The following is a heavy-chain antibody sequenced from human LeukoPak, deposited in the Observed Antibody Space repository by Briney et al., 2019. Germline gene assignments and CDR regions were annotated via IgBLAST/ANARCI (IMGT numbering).Heavy chain of an antibody. CDR1: GGSISSYY. Sequence: SETLSLTCTVSGGSISSYYWSWIRQPPGKGLEWLGYIYYSGSTNYNPSLKSRVTISVDTSKNQFSLKLSSVTAADTAVYYCARYYYDSSGYYYYYGMDVWGQGTTVTVSS. CDR3: ARYYYDSSGYYYYYGMDV. CDR2: IYYSGST. V-gene: IGHV4-59*01. J-gene: IGHJ6*02. D-gene: IGHD3-22*01.